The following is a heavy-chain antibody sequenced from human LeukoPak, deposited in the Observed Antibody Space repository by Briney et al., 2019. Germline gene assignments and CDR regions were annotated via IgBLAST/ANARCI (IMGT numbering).Heavy chain of an antibody. J-gene: IGHJ4*02. D-gene: IGHD3-3*01. CDR3: AKAATIFGVVNSFDY. V-gene: IGHV3-23*01. Sequence: GGSLRLSCAASGFTFSSYAMSWVRQAPGKGLEWVSAISGSGGSTYYADSVKGRFTISRDNSKNTVYLQMNSLRAEDTAVYYCAKAATIFGVVNSFDYWGQGTLVTVSS. CDR1: GFTFSSYA. CDR2: ISGSGGST.